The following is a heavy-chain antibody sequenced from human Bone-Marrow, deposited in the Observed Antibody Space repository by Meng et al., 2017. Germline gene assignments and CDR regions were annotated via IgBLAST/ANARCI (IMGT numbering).Heavy chain of an antibody. CDR3: ARDSSYYYYGMDV. CDR1: GFSFSNFA. J-gene: IGHJ6*02. Sequence: GGSLRLSCAASGFSFSNFAMHWVRQAPGKGLEWVAVISHDGTKTYYGDSVKGRFTISRDNSKNTLYLQMNSLRAEDTAVYYCARDSSYYYYGMDVWGQGTTVTVSS. D-gene: IGHD6-13*01. CDR2: ISHDGTKT. V-gene: IGHV3-30*14.